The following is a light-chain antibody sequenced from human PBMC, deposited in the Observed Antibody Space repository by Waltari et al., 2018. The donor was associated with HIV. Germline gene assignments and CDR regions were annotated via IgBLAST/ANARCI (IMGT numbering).Light chain of an antibody. V-gene: IGKV4-1*01. CDR2: WSS. J-gene: IGKJ1*01. CDR3: QQNHTFPT. CDR1: QSVLSLSSNKNS. Sequence: IVMTQSPDTVAVSLGERATFNCKSSQSVLSLSSNKNSLAWYQQTPRQPPNMLIYWSSTREAVVPDRFVGSGSGTDFTLTISSLQGEDVAVYYCQQNHTFPTFGQGTKVEVK.